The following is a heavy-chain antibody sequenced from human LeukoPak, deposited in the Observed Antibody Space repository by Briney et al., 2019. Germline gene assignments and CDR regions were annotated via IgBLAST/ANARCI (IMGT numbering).Heavy chain of an antibody. CDR3: ASFVGRGGGDY. J-gene: IGHJ4*02. Sequence: SETLSLTCTVSGGSISSSSYYWGWLRQPPGKGLEWIGSIYYSGSTYYNPSLQSRVTISVDTSKNQVSLKLSSVTAGDTAVYYCASFVGRGGGDYWGQGTLVTVSS. V-gene: IGHV4-39*01. CDR1: GGSISSSSYY. D-gene: IGHD3-10*01. CDR2: IYYSGST.